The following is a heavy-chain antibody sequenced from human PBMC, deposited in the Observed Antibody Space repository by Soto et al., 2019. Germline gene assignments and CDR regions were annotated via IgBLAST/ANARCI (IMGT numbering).Heavy chain of an antibody. CDR2: IYWDDDK. CDR3: AGRASSITSDTTRWYFDL. CDR1: GFSLSTSGVG. D-gene: IGHD1-20*01. Sequence: QITLKESGPTLVKPTQTLTLTCTFSGFSLSTSGVGVGWIRQPPGKALEWLALIYWDDDKRYNPSLKSRLTITTDTPKVHVLLTMTSPDPVDTATYSCAGRASSITSDTTRWYFDLWARGTLVTVSS. J-gene: IGHJ2*01. V-gene: IGHV2-5*02.